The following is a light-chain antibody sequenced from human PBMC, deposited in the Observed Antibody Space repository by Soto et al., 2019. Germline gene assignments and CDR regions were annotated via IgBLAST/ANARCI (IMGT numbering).Light chain of an antibody. J-gene: IGKJ5*01. CDR2: GAS. V-gene: IGKV3-15*01. Sequence: ELVLTQSPGTLSLSPGESATVSCRASQTISRNYLVWYQKKRGQAPRLLIYGASTRATGIPARFSGSGSGTGFTLTISSLQSEDFAVYYCQQYNNWPPSITFGQGTRLEIK. CDR1: QTISRN. CDR3: QQYNNWPPSIT.